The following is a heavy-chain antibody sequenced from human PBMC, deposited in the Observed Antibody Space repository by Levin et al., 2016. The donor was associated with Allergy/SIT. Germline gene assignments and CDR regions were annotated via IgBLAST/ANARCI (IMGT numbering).Heavy chain of an antibody. CDR2: IYSGGST. J-gene: IGHJ5*02. V-gene: IGHV3-66*01. D-gene: IGHD3-10*01. CDR3: ARDPMVRERGWFDP. Sequence: VRQMPGKGLEWVSVIYSGGSTYYADSVKGRFTISRDNSKNTLYLQMNSLRAEDTAVYYCARDPMVRERGWFDPWGQGTLVTVSS.